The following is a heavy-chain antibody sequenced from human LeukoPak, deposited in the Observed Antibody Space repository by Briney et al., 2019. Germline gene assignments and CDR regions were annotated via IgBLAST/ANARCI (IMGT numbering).Heavy chain of an antibody. J-gene: IGHJ4*02. CDR3: TGSSWATNGY. Sequence: GGSLRLSCAASGFTFSNAWMSWVRQAPGEGLEWVGRIKRNTDGGTTDYAAPVKGRFTISTDDSTTTLYLQMNSLKTADTAVYYCTGSSWATNGYWGQGTLVTVSS. D-gene: IGHD6-13*01. CDR1: GFTFSNAW. V-gene: IGHV3-15*01. CDR2: IKRNTDGGTT.